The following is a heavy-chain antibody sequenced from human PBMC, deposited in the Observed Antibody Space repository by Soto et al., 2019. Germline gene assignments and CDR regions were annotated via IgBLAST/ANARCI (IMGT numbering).Heavy chain of an antibody. Sequence: GASVKVSCKASGGTFSSYAISWVRQAPGQGLEWMGGIIPIFGTANYAQKFQGRVTITADESTSTAYMELSSLRSEDTAVYYCARDGVVVAASANWFDPWGQGTLVTVSS. CDR2: IIPIFGTA. V-gene: IGHV1-69*13. J-gene: IGHJ5*02. CDR3: ARDGVVVAASANWFDP. CDR1: GGTFSSYA. D-gene: IGHD2-15*01.